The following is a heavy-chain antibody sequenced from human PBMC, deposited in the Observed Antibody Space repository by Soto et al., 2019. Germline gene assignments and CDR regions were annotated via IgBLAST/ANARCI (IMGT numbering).Heavy chain of an antibody. CDR2: SYYTRST. CDR3: ARHSCHSLSSVTYVDY. V-gene: IGHV4-39*01. D-gene: IGHD3-10*02. CDR1: GVSISSSNYH. J-gene: IGHJ4*02. Sequence: QLPLQASGPGLVKPAETLSLTCTVSGVSISSSNYHWGWIRQPPGSVLAWIVSSYYTRSTHYNPSLKSQVTLSADASKPQFSLRLSSVIGADTAVYYCARHSCHSLSSVTYVDYLGQGTLVTVSS.